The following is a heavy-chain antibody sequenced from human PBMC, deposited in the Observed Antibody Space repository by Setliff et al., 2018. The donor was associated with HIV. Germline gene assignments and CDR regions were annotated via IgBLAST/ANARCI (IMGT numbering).Heavy chain of an antibody. J-gene: IGHJ4*02. Sequence: ASVKVSCKVSGYTLKELSIHWVRQAPGEGLEWMGGFDSEDGKRIYAQNFQGRVTMTEDTSTDTAYMELSSLTSDDTSVYYCATGRPLTIAARLKILICVYWGQGTLVTVSS. CDR1: GYTLKELS. CDR3: ATGRPLTIAARLKILICVY. D-gene: IGHD6-6*01. CDR2: FDSEDGKR. V-gene: IGHV1-24*01.